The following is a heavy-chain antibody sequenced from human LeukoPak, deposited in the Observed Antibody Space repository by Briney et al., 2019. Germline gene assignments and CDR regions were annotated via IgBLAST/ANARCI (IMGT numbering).Heavy chain of an antibody. CDR1: GFIFTDYW. Sequence: QSGGSLRLSCAASGFIFTDYWMYWVRQAPGRGLAWVANIKEDGSEKNYVDSVKGRFTISRDNAKNSLYLQMNSLRAEDTAVYYCARDSEGYYFDYWGQGTLVTVSS. CDR3: ARDSEGYYFDY. V-gene: IGHV3-7*01. J-gene: IGHJ4*02. CDR2: IKEDGSEK.